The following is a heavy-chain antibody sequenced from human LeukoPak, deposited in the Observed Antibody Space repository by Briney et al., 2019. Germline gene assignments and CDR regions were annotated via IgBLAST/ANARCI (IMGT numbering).Heavy chain of an antibody. D-gene: IGHD3-10*01. CDR3: ARMLVYNSGGEAFDC. CDR2: ISSSGSTI. V-gene: IGHV3-48*03. J-gene: IGHJ4*02. Sequence: GGSLRLSCAASGFTFSSYEMNWVRQAPGKGLEWVSYISSSGSTIYYADSVKGRFTISRDNAKNSLYLQMNSLRAEDTAVYYCARMLVYNSGGEAFDCWGQGTLVTVSS. CDR1: GFTFSSYE.